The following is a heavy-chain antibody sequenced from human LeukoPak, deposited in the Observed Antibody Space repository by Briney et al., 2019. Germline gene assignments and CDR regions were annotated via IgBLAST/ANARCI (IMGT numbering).Heavy chain of an antibody. D-gene: IGHD4-23*01. CDR2: ISSSSSYI. V-gene: IGHV3-21*01. CDR3: AREVTPSRPFDY. J-gene: IGHJ4*02. CDR1: GFTFSSYS. Sequence: GGSLRLSCAASGFTFSSYSMNWVRQAPGKGLEWVSSISSSSSYIYYADSVKGRFTISRDNAKNSLYLQMNSLRAEDTAVYYCAREVTPSRPFDYWGQGTLVTVSS.